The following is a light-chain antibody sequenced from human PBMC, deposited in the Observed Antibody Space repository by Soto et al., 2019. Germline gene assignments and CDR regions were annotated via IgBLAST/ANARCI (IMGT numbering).Light chain of an antibody. CDR2: DVS. CDR3: CSYAGSYTLRV. Sequence: QSALTQPRSVSGSPGQSVTISCTGTSSDVGGYNYVSWYQQHPGKAPKLMIYDVSKRPSGVPDRFSGSKSGNTASLTISGLQAEDEGDYYCCSYAGSYTLRVFGGGTKLTVL. CDR1: SSDVGGYNY. J-gene: IGLJ2*01. V-gene: IGLV2-11*01.